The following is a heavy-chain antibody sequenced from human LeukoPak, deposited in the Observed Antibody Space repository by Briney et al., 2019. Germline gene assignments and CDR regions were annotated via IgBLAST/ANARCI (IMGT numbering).Heavy chain of an antibody. CDR2: IDHSGST. D-gene: IGHD3-3*01. Sequence: GSLRLSCAASGLTVSSNYMAWIRQPPGKGLEWIGEIDHSGSTNYNPSLKSRVTISVDTSKNQFSLKLSSVTAADTAVYYCASPYYDFWSGPSGQDAFDIWGQGTMVTVSS. V-gene: IGHV4-34*01. J-gene: IGHJ3*02. CDR3: ASPYYDFWSGPSGQDAFDI. CDR1: GLTVSSNY.